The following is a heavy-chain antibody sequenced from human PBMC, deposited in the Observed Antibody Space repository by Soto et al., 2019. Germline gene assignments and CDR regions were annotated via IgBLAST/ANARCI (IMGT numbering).Heavy chain of an antibody. V-gene: IGHV1-69*13. D-gene: IGHD2-2*02. Sequence: SVKVSCKASGGTFSSYAISWVRQAPGQGLEWMGGIIPVFGTANYAQKFQGRVTITADESTSTAYMELSSLRSEDTAVYYCARGGYCSSTSCYRGMDVWGQGTTVTVSS. CDR2: IIPVFGTA. CDR3: ARGGYCSSTSCYRGMDV. J-gene: IGHJ6*02. CDR1: GGTFSSYA.